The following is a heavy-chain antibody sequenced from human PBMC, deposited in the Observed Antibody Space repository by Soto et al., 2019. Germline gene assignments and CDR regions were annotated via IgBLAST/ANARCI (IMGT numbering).Heavy chain of an antibody. J-gene: IGHJ4*02. CDR3: AKDPRPDYHNVYFYFDY. V-gene: IGHV3-23*01. D-gene: IGHD4-17*01. CDR1: GFTFSAFA. CDR2: LTGNGKKI. Sequence: EVQLLESGGGLMQPGGSLRLSCAASGFTFSAFAMSWVRQSPGKGPEWVAGLTGNGKKISYAGSVKGRLTISRDNAKNTLYLQMNRLSAEDTAIYYCAKDPRPDYHNVYFYFDYWGQGTLVTVSS.